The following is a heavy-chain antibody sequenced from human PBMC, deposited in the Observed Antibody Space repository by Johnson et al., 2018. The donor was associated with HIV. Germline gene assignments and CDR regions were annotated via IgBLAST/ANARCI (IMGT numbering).Heavy chain of an antibody. CDR1: GFTFSSYA. J-gene: IGHJ3*02. CDR3: ARDLRGAFDI. D-gene: IGHD4-17*01. V-gene: IGHV3-30-3*01. Sequence: QVQLVESGGGVVQPGRSLRLSCAASGFTFSSYAMHWVRQAPGKGLEWVAVISYDGSNKYYADYVKGRFTISRDNGKNTLYLQMNSLRAEDTAVYYCARDLRGAFDIWGQGTMVTVSS. CDR2: ISYDGSNK.